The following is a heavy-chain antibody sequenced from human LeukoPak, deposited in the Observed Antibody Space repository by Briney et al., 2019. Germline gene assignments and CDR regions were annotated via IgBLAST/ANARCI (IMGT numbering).Heavy chain of an antibody. V-gene: IGHV3-7*01. J-gene: IGHJ4*02. D-gene: IGHD6-13*01. CDR1: GFSFRSTC. CDR3: ARPDTTSAGLLDY. CDR2: IKQDGSVK. Sequence: ASLRLSCSASGFSFRSTCLSCFRQAPAKKLVWLATIKQDGSVKQYVQSVKARLTISRDNGENSLYLQMNSLRAGDTAVYFCARPDTTSAGLLDYWGQGMLVTVSS.